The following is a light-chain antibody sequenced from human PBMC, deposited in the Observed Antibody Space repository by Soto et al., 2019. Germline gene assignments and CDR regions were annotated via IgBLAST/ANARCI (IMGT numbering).Light chain of an antibody. CDR2: DDN. Sequence: VRTQPRWVSAELGVEVTIFRYGSSSNIGGNSVSWYQQLPGTAPKLLIYDDNKRPSGIPDRFSGSKSGTSATLGITGFQTGDEADYYCGSWDSSLSAYVFGTGTKVTVL. CDR1: SSNIGGNS. V-gene: IGLV1-51*01. CDR3: GSWDSSLSAYV. J-gene: IGLJ1*01.